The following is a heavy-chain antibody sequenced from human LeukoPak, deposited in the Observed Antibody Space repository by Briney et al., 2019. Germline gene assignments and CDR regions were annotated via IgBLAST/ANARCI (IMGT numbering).Heavy chain of an antibody. J-gene: IGHJ6*02. Sequence: SETLSLICTVSGGSISSYYWSWIRQPPGKGLEWIGYIYYSGSTNYNPSLKSRVTISVDTSKNQFSLKLSSVTAADTAVYYCARDGSRPYCSSTSCYGYYYYYGMDVWGQGTTVTVSS. CDR1: GGSISSYY. CDR2: IYYSGST. CDR3: ARDGSRPYCSSTSCYGYYYYYGMDV. D-gene: IGHD2-2*01. V-gene: IGHV4-59*01.